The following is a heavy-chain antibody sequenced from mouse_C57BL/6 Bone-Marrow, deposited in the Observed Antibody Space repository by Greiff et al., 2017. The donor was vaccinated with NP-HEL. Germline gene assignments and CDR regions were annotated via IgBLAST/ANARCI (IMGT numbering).Heavy chain of an antibody. J-gene: IGHJ3*01. CDR2: IDPSDSYT. D-gene: IGHD2-4*01. V-gene: IGHV1-59*01. CDR3: ARCYYDYDDRAY. Sequence: QVQLQQPGAELVRPGTSVKLSCKASGYTFTSYWMHWVKQRPGQGLEWIGVIDPSDSYTNYNQKFKGKATLTVDTSSSTAYMQLSSLTSEDSAVYYSARCYYDYDDRAYWGQGTLVTVSA. CDR1: GYTFTSYW.